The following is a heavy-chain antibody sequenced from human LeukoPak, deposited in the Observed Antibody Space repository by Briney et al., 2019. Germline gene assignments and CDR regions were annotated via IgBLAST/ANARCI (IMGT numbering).Heavy chain of an antibody. Sequence: GGSLRLSCAASGFTFSSHRMHWVRQAPGKGLVWVSCVSSDGSTTNYADSVKGRFTISRDNAESTLYLQMSSLRAEDTAVYYCARDTNGLAYWGLGTRVSVSS. V-gene: IGHV3-74*01. J-gene: IGHJ4*02. D-gene: IGHD2-8*01. CDR3: ARDTNGLAY. CDR2: VSSDGSTT. CDR1: GFTFSSHR.